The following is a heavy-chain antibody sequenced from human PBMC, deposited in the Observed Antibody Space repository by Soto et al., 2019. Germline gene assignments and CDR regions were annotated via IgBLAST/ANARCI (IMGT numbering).Heavy chain of an antibody. CDR3: TRGPRPSSAGTGAY. V-gene: IGHV3-7*01. CDR2: ISPDGGTT. Sequence: EVQLVESGGDLVQPGGSLRLSCATSDFTFRNYWLNWVRQAPGKGLEWVANISPDGGTTNYVDSVKGRFTVSIDNVRNSVSLQMNSLRAEDTGVYYCTRGPRPSSAGTGAYWGQGTLVTVSS. J-gene: IGHJ4*02. CDR1: DFTFRNYW. D-gene: IGHD6-13*01.